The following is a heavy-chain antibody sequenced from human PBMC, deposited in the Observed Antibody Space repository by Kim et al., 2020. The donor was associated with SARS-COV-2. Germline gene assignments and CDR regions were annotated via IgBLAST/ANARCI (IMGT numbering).Heavy chain of an antibody. CDR1: GDSINSGAFY. J-gene: IGHJ4*01. D-gene: IGHD6-13*01. Sequence: TRALTCTVSGDSINSGAFYWSWIRQHPGKGLEWIGYIYFSGSAYYNPSLSNRLTISIDTSKNQFSLKLSSVTAADTAVYYCARWVSSSPDRYFDHWG. CDR2: IYFSGSA. CDR3: ARWVSSSPDRYFDH. V-gene: IGHV4-31*03.